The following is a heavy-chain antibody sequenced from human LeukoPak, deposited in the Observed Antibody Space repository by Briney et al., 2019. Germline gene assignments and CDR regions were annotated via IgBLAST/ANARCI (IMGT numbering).Heavy chain of an antibody. V-gene: IGHV3-23*01. J-gene: IGHJ4*02. CDR1: GFTFSSYA. CDR3: AKHSGTRGWYNDY. D-gene: IGHD6-19*01. Sequence: SGGSLRLSCAASGFTFSSYAMTWVRQAPGRGLEWVSGISDSGGGSYYADSVKGRFTISRGNSKSMLYLQMNSLRADDTAVYYCAKHSGTRGWYNDYWGQGALVTVSS. CDR2: ISDSGGGS.